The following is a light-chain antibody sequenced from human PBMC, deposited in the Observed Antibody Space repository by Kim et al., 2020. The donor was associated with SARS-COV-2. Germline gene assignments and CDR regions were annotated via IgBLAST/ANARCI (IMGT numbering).Light chain of an antibody. CDR3: HHYGSSPPT. V-gene: IGKV3-20*01. CDR1: LIVSPPA. Sequence: SAAERATLSCRASLIVSPPAVAWYQQKPGQAPRLVIYGASSRATGIPDRFSGSGAGTDFTLAISRLEPEDFAVYHCHHYGSSPPTFGQGTKLEI. CDR2: GAS. J-gene: IGKJ2*01.